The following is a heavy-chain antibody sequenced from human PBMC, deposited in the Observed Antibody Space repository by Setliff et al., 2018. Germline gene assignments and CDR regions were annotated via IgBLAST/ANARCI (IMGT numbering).Heavy chain of an antibody. CDR3: ARLGAPASHDAFDI. CDR2: IYPADSDT. J-gene: IGHJ3*02. Sequence: PGESLKISCKGSGYTFTNYWIAWVRQMPGKGLEYMGIIYPADSDTTYSPSFQGQVTISADKSINTAYLQWSSLKASDTAIYYCARLGAPASHDAFDIWGQGTMVTVSS. V-gene: IGHV5-51*01. CDR1: GYTFTNYW. D-gene: IGHD6-25*01.